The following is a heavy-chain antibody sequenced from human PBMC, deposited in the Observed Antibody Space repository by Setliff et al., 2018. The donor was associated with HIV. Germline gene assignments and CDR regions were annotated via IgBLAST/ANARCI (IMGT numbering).Heavy chain of an antibody. V-gene: IGHV4-61*09. CDR1: GGSISSGSYY. J-gene: IGHJ4*02. CDR2: IHTTGST. CDR3: ARPVEMANREFDY. Sequence: PSETLSLTCTVSGGSISSGSYYWSWIRQPAGKGLEWIGQIHTTGSTNYSPSLKSRVTVSIDTSKNQFSLKLSSVTAADTAVYYCARPVEMANREFDYWGQGTLVTVS. D-gene: IGHD1-26*01.